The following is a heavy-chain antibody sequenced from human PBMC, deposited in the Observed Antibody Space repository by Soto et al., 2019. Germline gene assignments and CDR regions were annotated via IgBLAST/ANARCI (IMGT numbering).Heavy chain of an antibody. CDR1: GYTFTRHG. Sequence: QVQLVQSGGEVKKPGASVKVSCKAPGYTFTRHGINWLRQAPGQGLEWLGWINPYNGNTKYAQKVQGRVTMTTDTSTSTAYMDLRSLRSDDTAVYYCARGPTSSRVDYWGQGTLVTVSS. CDR2: INPYNGNT. V-gene: IGHV1-18*01. J-gene: IGHJ4*02. D-gene: IGHD2-2*01. CDR3: ARGPTSSRVDY.